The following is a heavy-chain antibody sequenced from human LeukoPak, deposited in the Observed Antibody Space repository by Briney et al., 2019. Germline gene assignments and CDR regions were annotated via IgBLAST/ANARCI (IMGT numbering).Heavy chain of an antibody. CDR3: AGNCSGGSCYMVFDP. J-gene: IGHJ5*02. Sequence: SETLSLTCAVSGGSISSSNWWSWVRQPPGKGLEWIGEIYHSGSTNYNPSLKSRVTISVDTSKNQFSLKLSSVTAADTAVYYCAGNCSGGSCYMVFDPWGQGTLVTVSS. CDR1: GGSISSSNW. V-gene: IGHV4-4*02. D-gene: IGHD2-15*01. CDR2: IYHSGST.